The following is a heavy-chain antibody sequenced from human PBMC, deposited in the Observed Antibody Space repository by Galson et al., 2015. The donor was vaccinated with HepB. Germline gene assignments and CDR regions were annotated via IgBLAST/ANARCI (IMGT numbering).Heavy chain of an antibody. CDR2: ISSSTTI. Sequence: SLRLSCAASGFTFSTYRMNWVRQAPGKGLEWVSYISSSTTIYYADSVKGRFTISRDNTKNSVYLQMSSLRVEDTAMYYCARDRSPFGSSTILPTHFDYWGQGTLVTVSS. CDR1: GFTFSTYR. CDR3: ARDRSPFGSSTILPTHFDY. J-gene: IGHJ4*02. D-gene: IGHD6-6*01. V-gene: IGHV3-48*01.